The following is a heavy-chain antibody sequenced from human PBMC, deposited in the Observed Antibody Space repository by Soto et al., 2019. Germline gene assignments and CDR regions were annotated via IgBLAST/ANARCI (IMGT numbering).Heavy chain of an antibody. CDR1: GYTFSSYG. CDR2: ISTYNGNT. CDR3: ARGVQREQHLASYNYGMDV. Sequence: QVQLVQSGAEVKKPGASVKVSCKSSGYTFSSYGISWIRQAPGQGLEWMGWISTYNGNTNYAQKFQARVTMTTDTSTSTAYMELRSLRSDDTAVYYCARGVQREQHLASYNYGMDVWGQGTTVTVSS. D-gene: IGHD6-13*01. J-gene: IGHJ6*02. V-gene: IGHV1-18*01.